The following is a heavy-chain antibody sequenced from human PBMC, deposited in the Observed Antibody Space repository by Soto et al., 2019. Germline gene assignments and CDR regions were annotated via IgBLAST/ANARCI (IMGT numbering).Heavy chain of an antibody. V-gene: IGHV3-23*01. J-gene: IGHJ4*02. D-gene: IGHD3-16*01. CDR3: AKDAPLYYDYIWATRDFDY. Sequence: GESLKLSCAASGFTFSSYAMSWVRQAPGKGLEWVSAISGSGGSTYYADSVKGRFTISRDNSKNTLYLQMNSLRAEDTAVYYCAKDAPLYYDYIWATRDFDYWGQGTLVTVSS. CDR1: GFTFSSYA. CDR2: ISGSGGST.